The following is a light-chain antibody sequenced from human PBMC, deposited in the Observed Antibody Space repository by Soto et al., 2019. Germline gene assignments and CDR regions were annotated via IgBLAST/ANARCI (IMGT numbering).Light chain of an antibody. Sequence: EIVLTQSPGTLSLSPGERATLSCRASQSVSSSYLAWYQQKPGQAPRLLIYGGSSRATGIPDRFSCSGSGTNFPIAISRLEPEDFAVYYCQQYGSSSSFGGGTKVEIK. CDR1: QSVSSSY. CDR2: GGS. J-gene: IGKJ4*01. V-gene: IGKV3-20*01. CDR3: QQYGSSSS.